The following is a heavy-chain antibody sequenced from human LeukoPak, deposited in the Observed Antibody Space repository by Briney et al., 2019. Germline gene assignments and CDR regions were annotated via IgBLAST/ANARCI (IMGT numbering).Heavy chain of an antibody. CDR3: ARASGYDFWSGYQYYYDY. D-gene: IGHD3-3*01. CDR1: GGSISSYY. J-gene: IGHJ4*02. Sequence: SETLSLTFTVSGGSISSYYWSWIRQPPGKGLEWIGYIYYSGSTNYNPSLKSRVTISVDTSKNQFSLKLSSVTAADTAVYYCARASGYDFWSGYQYYYDYWGQGTLVTVSS. CDR2: IYYSGST. V-gene: IGHV4-59*08.